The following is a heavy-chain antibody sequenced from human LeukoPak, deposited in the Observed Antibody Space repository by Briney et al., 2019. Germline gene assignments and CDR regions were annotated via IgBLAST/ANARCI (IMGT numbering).Heavy chain of an antibody. J-gene: IGHJ4*02. D-gene: IGHD1-1*01. CDR3: AKRRDNENDY. V-gene: IGHV3-23*01. CDR1: GFTFSSYA. CDR2: ISDNGGST. Sequence: GGSLRLSCAASGFTFSSYAMSWVRQAPGKGLEWVSIISDNGGSTYYADSVKGRFTISRDNSKSTLYLQMSSVTVEDTAVYYCAKRRDNENDYWGQGTLVTVSS.